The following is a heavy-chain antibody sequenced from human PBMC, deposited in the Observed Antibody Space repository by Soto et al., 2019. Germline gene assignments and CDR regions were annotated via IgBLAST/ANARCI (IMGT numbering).Heavy chain of an antibody. CDR1: AFSLSTGGVG. CDR2: IYWDDDK. V-gene: IGHV2-5*02. D-gene: IGHD2-21*02. CDR3: IHRRCGGDCLHSSASYSYYRMDV. Sequence: QITLKESGPTLVKPTQTLTLTCTFSAFSLSTGGVGVGWIRQPPGKALEWLALIYWDDDKRYSPSLRSRLTITKDTSKTQVVLTMPNMPPVDTATYSCIHRRCGGDCLHSSASYSYYRMDVWGQGTTVTVSS. J-gene: IGHJ6*02.